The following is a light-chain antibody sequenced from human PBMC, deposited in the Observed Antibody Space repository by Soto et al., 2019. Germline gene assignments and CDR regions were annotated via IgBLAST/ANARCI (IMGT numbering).Light chain of an antibody. CDR2: GAS. CDR3: QQYDGSRS. V-gene: IGKV3-20*01. CDR1: QSVSSTY. J-gene: IGKJ1*01. Sequence: EIVLTQSPGTLSLSPGERATLSCRASQSVSSTYLAWYQQKPGQAPRLLIYGASNRATGIPDRFSGGGSGTDFTLTISRLEPEDFAVYYCQQYDGSRSFGQGTKVEF.